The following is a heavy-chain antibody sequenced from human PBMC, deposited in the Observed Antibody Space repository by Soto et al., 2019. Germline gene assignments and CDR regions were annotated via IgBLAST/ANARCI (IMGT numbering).Heavy chain of an antibody. CDR2: IVVGSGNT. CDR3: AAAPGIAAAGLIFDY. CDR1: GFTFTSSA. D-gene: IGHD6-13*01. V-gene: IGHV1-58*02. J-gene: IGHJ4*02. Sequence: SVQVSCKASGFTFTSSAMQWVRQARGQRLEWIGWIVVGSGNTNYAQKFQERVTITRDMSTSTAYMELSSLRSEDTAVYYCAAAPGIAAAGLIFDYWGQGTLVTVSS.